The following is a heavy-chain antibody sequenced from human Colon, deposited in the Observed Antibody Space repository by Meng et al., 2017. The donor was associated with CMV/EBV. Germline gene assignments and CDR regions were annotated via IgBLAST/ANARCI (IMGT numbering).Heavy chain of an antibody. CDR1: GYIFTTYS. Sequence: GESLKISCLASGYIFTTYSIHWVRQAPGKGLEWISYVSGSSRDIYYADSVKGRFSISRDNAKNSVYLQINNLRVEDTAVYYCTRDRFGMDVWGQGTRVTVSS. CDR2: VSGSSRDI. J-gene: IGHJ6*02. V-gene: IGHV3-21*06. CDR3: TRDRFGMDV.